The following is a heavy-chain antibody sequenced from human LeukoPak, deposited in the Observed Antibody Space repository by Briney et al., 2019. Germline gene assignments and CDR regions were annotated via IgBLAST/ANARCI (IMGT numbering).Heavy chain of an antibody. CDR1: GFNFNSKW. Sequence: GGSLRLSCATSGFNFNSKWMTWVRQAPGKGLEWVANINQDGSVKYHGDPVKGRFTISRDNAKSSLFLEMSSLRAEDTAVYYCADPPSDFWGQGTLVAVSS. CDR2: INQDGSVK. CDR3: ADPPSDF. V-gene: IGHV3-7*01. J-gene: IGHJ4*02.